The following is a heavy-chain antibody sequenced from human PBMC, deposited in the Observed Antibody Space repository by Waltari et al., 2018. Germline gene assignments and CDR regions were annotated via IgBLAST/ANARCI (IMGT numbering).Heavy chain of an antibody. CDR3: ARISSTATRDS. CDR1: GFTFRSYW. D-gene: IGHD6-6*01. J-gene: IGHJ4*02. CDR2: VKDEGSER. Sequence: EVQLVESGGGLVQPGGSLRLSCAASGFTFRSYWMGGVRQGPGRDVEWMSNVKDEGSERSYVDSVTGGLTISGDNANNSLSLQMNSLRAEDTAVYYCARISSTATRDSWGRGTLVTVSS. V-gene: IGHV3-7*01.